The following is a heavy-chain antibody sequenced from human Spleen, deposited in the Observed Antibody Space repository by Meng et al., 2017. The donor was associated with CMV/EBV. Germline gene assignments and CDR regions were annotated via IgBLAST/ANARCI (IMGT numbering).Heavy chain of an antibody. CDR3: ARGGNGGYFGP. CDR2: IKPSSGDT. V-gene: IGHV1-2*02. D-gene: IGHD6-19*01. Sequence: SGKASGYTFTDYYIHWLRQGPGQGLEWMGWIKPSSGDTEYAQKVQGRVTMTRDTSDTTAYMELTRLKSDDAAMYYCARGGNGGYFGPWGQGTLVTVSS. CDR1: GYTFTDYY. J-gene: IGHJ5*02.